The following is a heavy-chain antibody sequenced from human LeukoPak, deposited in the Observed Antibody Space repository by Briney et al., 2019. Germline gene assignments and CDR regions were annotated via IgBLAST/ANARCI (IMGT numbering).Heavy chain of an antibody. Sequence: GGSLRLSCAASGFTFSSYEMNWVRQAPGKGLEWVSYISSSGSTIYYADSVKGRFTFSRDNAKNSLYLQMNSLRAEDTALYYCARSGGLYYDFRYYYYMDVWGKGTTVTVSS. CDR2: ISSSGSTI. V-gene: IGHV3-48*03. D-gene: IGHD3-3*01. J-gene: IGHJ6*03. CDR3: ARSGGLYYDFRYYYYMDV. CDR1: GFTFSSYE.